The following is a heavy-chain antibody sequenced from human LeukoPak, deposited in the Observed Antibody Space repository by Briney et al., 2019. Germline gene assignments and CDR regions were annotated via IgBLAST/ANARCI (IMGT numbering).Heavy chain of an antibody. J-gene: IGHJ4*02. Sequence: GGSLRLSCAASGFTFSSYAMSWVRQAPGKGLEWVSAISGSGGSTYYADSVKGRFTISRDNAKNSLYLQMNSLRAEDTAVYYCASVSTIYGEDYWGQGTLVTVSS. V-gene: IGHV3-23*01. CDR3: ASVSTIYGEDY. CDR2: ISGSGGST. D-gene: IGHD4/OR15-4a*01. CDR1: GFTFSSYA.